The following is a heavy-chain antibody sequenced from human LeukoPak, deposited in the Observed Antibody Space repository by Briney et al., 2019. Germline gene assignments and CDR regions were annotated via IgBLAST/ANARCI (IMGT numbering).Heavy chain of an antibody. D-gene: IGHD2-21*01. V-gene: IGHV4-31*03. CDR2: ICDTGST. Sequence: SQTLSPTCTVSGASISRGGYYWSWIRQHPGKGLEWNGNICDTGSTYYIPALKSRVTISVDTSKNQVSLKLSSVTAAVKAVYYCATTTVARTSGMDVWGQGTTVTVSS. CDR3: ATTTVARTSGMDV. J-gene: IGHJ6*02. CDR1: GASISRGGYY.